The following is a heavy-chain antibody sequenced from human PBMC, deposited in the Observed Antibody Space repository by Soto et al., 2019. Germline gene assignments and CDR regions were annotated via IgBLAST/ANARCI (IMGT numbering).Heavy chain of an antibody. V-gene: IGHV1-3*04. CDR2: INTGNGNT. D-gene: IGHD3-10*01. Sequence: ASVTVSCKASGYTFTSYTLHWVRQAPGQRPEWMGWINTGNGNTKYSQKFQGRVTITRDTSASTAYMELSSLRSEDTAVYYCARGDTMVRGVIIDYFDYWGQGTLVTVSS. J-gene: IGHJ4*02. CDR1: GYTFTSYT. CDR3: ARGDTMVRGVIIDYFDY.